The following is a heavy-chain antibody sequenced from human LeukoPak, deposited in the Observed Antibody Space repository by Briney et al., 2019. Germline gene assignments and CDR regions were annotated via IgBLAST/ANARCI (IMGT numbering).Heavy chain of an antibody. J-gene: IGHJ4*02. CDR1: GGSISSYY. CDR2: IYYSGST. CDR3: AALGYCTNGVCYTIDY. D-gene: IGHD2-8*01. V-gene: IGHV4-59*01. Sequence: SETLSLTCTVSGGSISSYYWSWIRQPPGKGLEWIGYIYYSGSTNYNPSLKSRVTISVDTSKNQFSLKLSSVTAADTAVYYCAALGYCTNGVCYTIDYWGQGTLVTVSS.